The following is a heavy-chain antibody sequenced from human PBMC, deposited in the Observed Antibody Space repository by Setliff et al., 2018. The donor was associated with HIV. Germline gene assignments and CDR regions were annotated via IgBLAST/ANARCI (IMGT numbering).Heavy chain of an antibody. CDR1: GGSIRSSSYY. D-gene: IGHD3-10*01. Sequence: SETLSLTCTVSGGSIRSSSYYWGWIRQPPGKGLEWIGSIYYNGNTYYNPSLKSRVTISVDTSKNQFSLKLSSVTASDTAVYYCARARYIVIRGDAGMDVWGPGTTVTVSS. CDR2: IYYNGNT. J-gene: IGHJ6*02. CDR3: ARARYIVIRGDAGMDV. V-gene: IGHV4-39*01.